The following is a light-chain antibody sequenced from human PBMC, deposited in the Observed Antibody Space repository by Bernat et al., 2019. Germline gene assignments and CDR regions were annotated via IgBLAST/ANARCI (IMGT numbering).Light chain of an antibody. CDR1: SSNIGSNT. CDR2: RNN. Sequence: QSVLTQPPSASGTPGQRVTISCSGSSSNIGSNTVNWYQQLPGTAPKLLIYRNNYRPSGVPDRFSGSKSGTSASLAISGLQSEEEADYYCAAWDESLNGVVFGGGTKLTVL. V-gene: IGLV1-44*01. J-gene: IGLJ2*01. CDR3: AAWDESLNGVV.